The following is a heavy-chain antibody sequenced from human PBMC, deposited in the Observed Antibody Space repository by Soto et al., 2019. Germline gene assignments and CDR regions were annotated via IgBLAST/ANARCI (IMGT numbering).Heavy chain of an antibody. J-gene: IGHJ4*02. V-gene: IGHV3-23*01. CDR2: ISGSGGST. CDR1: GFXFSSYA. D-gene: IGHD4-17*01. Sequence: PGGSLXLSCAASGFXFSSYAMSWVRQAPGKGLEWVSAISGSGGSTYYADSVKGRFTISRDNSKNTLYLQMNSLRAEDTAVYYCAKATLPYGDYVWKFDYWGQGTQVTVSS. CDR3: AKATLPYGDYVWKFDY.